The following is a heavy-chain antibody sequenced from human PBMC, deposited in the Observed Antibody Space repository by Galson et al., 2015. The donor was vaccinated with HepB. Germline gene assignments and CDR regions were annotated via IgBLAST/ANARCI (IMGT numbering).Heavy chain of an antibody. CDR2: IIPIFGTA. Sequence: SVKVSCKASGGTFSSYAISWVRQAPGQGLEWMGGIIPIFGTANYAQKFQGRVTITADKSTSTAYMELSSLRSEDTAVYYCARGGRQWELHYYYYGMDVWGQGTTVTVSS. J-gene: IGHJ6*02. V-gene: IGHV1-69*06. CDR1: GGTFSSYA. D-gene: IGHD1-26*01. CDR3: ARGGRQWELHYYYYGMDV.